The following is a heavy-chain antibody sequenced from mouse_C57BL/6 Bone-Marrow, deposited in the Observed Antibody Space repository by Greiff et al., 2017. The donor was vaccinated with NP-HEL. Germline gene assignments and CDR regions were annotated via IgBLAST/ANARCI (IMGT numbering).Heavy chain of an antibody. D-gene: IGHD1-1*01. Sequence: EVMLVESGGGLVQSGRSLRLSCATSGFTFSDFYMEWVRQAPGKGLEWIAASRNKANDYTTEYSASVKGRFIVSRDTSQSILYRQMNALRAEDTAIYYCARSTVENYYAMDDWGQGTSVTVSS. J-gene: IGHJ4*01. CDR1: GFTFSDFY. CDR2: SRNKANDYTT. CDR3: ARSTVENYYAMDD. V-gene: IGHV7-1*01.